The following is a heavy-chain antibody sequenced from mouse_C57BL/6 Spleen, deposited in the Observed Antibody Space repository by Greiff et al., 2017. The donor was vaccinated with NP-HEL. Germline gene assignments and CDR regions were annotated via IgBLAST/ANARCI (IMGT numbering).Heavy chain of an antibody. V-gene: IGHV3-6*01. CDR1: GYSITSGYY. Sequence: DVKLQESGPGLVKPSQSLSLTCSVTGYSITSGYYWNWIRQFPGNKLEWMGYISYDGSNNYNPSLKNRISITRDTSKNQFFLKLNSVTTEDTATYYCARDLTTVVAPWGQRTLVTVSA. CDR3: ARDLTTVVAP. J-gene: IGHJ3*01. D-gene: IGHD1-1*01. CDR2: ISYDGSN.